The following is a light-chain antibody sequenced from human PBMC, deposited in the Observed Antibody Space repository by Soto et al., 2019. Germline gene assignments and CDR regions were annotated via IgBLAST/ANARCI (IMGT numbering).Light chain of an antibody. V-gene: IGLV2-14*01. CDR2: DVS. J-gene: IGLJ1*01. CDR1: SSDVGSFDS. CDR3: SSFTTSSTLV. Sequence: LTQPASVSGSPGQPITISCTGTSSDVGSFDSVAWYQHNPGKAPKLMIYDVSNRPSGVSSRFSGSKSGNTASLSISGLQTEDEANYHCSSFTTSSTLVFGTGTKVTV.